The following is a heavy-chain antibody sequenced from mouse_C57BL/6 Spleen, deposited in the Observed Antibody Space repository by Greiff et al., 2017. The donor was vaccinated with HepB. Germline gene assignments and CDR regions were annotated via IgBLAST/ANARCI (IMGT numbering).Heavy chain of an antibody. J-gene: IGHJ1*03. CDR3: ASAHCYGSSYWYFDV. CDR2: FHPYNDDT. V-gene: IGHV1-47*01. Sequence: VQLQQSGAELVKPGASVKMSCKASGYTFTTYPIEWMKQNHGKSLEWIGNFHPYNDDTKYNEKFKGKATLTVEKSSSTVYLELSRLTSDDSAVYYCASAHCYGSSYWYFDVWGTGTTVTVSS. D-gene: IGHD1-1*01. CDR1: GYTFTTYP.